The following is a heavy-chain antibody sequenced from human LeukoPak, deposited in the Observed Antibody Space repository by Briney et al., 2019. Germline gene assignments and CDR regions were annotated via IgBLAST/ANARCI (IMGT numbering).Heavy chain of an antibody. CDR2: INQGGGAK. CDR3: ARVGYSGWNIEN. Sequence: PGGSLRLSCAASGFTFNNYWMTWVRQAPGQGLVWVANINQGGGAKYYVDSVKGRFTISRDDAESSLYLQMNRLTDEDTAVYFCARVGYSGWNIENWGQGTLVTVSS. CDR1: GFTFNNYW. J-gene: IGHJ4*02. D-gene: IGHD6-19*01. V-gene: IGHV3-7*01.